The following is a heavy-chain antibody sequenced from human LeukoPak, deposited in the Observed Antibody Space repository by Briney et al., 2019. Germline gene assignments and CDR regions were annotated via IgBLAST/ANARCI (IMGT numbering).Heavy chain of an antibody. J-gene: IGHJ5*02. CDR2: IYRSGST. CDR3: ARDPWDSSSSPWFDP. CDR1: GGSISSSNW. V-gene: IGHV4-4*02. D-gene: IGHD6-6*01. Sequence: SETLSLTCAVSGGSISSSNWWSWVRQPPGKGLEWIGEIYRSGSTNYNPSLKSRVTMSVDTSKNQFSLKLSSVTAADTAVYYCARDPWDSSSSPWFDPWGQGTLVTVSS.